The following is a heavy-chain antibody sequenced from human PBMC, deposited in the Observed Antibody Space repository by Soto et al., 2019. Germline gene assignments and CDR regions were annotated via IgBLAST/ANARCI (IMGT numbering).Heavy chain of an antibody. CDR3: ARAAVTVSGTRYFVH. J-gene: IGHJ1*01. D-gene: IGHD4-4*01. CDR2: IGTYNGDT. CDR1: GYTYTSYG. Sequence: QVQLVQSGAEVKKPGASVKVSCKASGYTYTSYGISWVRQAPGRGLEWMGWIGTYNGDTNYAQNVQDRVTMTTDTSTSTAYMELRSLRSDDTAVYYCARAAVTVSGTRYFVHWGQGTLVTVSS. V-gene: IGHV1-18*01.